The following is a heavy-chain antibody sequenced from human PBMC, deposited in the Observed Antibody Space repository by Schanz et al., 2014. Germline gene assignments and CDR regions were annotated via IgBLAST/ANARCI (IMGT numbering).Heavy chain of an antibody. V-gene: IGHV1-2*04. CDR3: ARGGYSSGWYDRDIAHFDY. CDR2: INPNSGTT. CDR1: GYSFSAHY. D-gene: IGHD6-19*01. Sequence: QGQLVQSGAEVKKPGASLKVSCKASGYSFSAHYLHWEREAPGQGLDWMGWINPNSGTTNYAQKFQGWVTMTRDTSISTAYMELSRLKSDDTAVYYCARGGYSSGWYDRDIAHFDYWGQGTLVTVSS. J-gene: IGHJ4*02.